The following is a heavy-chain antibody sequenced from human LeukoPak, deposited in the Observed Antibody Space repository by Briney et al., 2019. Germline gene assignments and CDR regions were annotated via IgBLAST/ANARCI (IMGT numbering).Heavy chain of an antibody. Sequence: GWSLRLSCAASGFTFSSYSMNWVRQAPGKGLEWVSYISSSSSTIYYADSVKGRFTISRDNAKNSLYLQMNSLRAEDTAVYYCARLITMVRGVIGWFDPWGQGTLVTVSS. D-gene: IGHD3-10*01. J-gene: IGHJ5*02. V-gene: IGHV3-48*04. CDR3: ARLITMVRGVIGWFDP. CDR2: ISSSSSTI. CDR1: GFTFSSYS.